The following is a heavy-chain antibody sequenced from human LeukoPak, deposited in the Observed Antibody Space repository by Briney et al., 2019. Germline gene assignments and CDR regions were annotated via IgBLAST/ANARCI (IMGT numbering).Heavy chain of an antibody. CDR2: INSDGSTT. J-gene: IGHJ4*02. D-gene: IGHD7-27*01. CDR3: GRDDWGSLNY. V-gene: IGHV3-74*03. Sequence: GGSLRLSCAASGFTFSTSWMHWVRQAPVKGLVWVARINSDGSTTTHADSVKGRFTISRDNAKNTLYLQMNSLRAEDTAVYYCGRDDWGSLNYWGQGTLVTVSS. CDR1: GFTFSTSW.